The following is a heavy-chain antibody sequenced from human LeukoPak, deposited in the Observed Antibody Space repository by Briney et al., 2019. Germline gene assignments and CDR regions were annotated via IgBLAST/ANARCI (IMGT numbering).Heavy chain of an antibody. CDR2: IYSSGST. D-gene: IGHD3-10*01. Sequence: SETLSLTCAIYGGSFSGYYWSWIRQPPGKGLEWIGSIYSSGSTYYNPSLKSRVIILIDTSKNHFSLTLSSVTAADTAVYYCARSDGYGLVGIWGQGTTVTVSS. CDR1: GGSFSGYY. CDR3: ARSDGYGLVGI. V-gene: IGHV4-34*01. J-gene: IGHJ3*02.